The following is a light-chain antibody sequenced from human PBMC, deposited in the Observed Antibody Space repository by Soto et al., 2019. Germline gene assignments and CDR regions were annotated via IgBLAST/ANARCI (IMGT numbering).Light chain of an antibody. CDR2: DAS. J-gene: IGKJ4*01. CDR1: QSVSSS. V-gene: IGKV3-15*01. Sequence: EKVMTQSPATLSVSPGERATLSCRASQSVSSSLAWYQQKPGQAPRLLIYDASTRATGIPARFSGSGSGTDFTLTISSLQSEDFAVYYCQQYDSWPLTFGGGTKVEIK. CDR3: QQYDSWPLT.